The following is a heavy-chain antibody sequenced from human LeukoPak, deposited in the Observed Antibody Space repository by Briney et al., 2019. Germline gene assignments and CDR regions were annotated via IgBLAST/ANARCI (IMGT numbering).Heavy chain of an antibody. Sequence: PGGSLRLSCAASGFTFSSYSMNWARQAPGKGLEWVSYISSSSSIIYYADSVKGRFTISRDNAKNSLYLQMNSLRAEDTAVYYCARDSSLWFGELKYYFDYWGQGTLVTVSS. J-gene: IGHJ4*02. V-gene: IGHV3-48*04. CDR1: GFTFSSYS. CDR2: ISSSSSII. D-gene: IGHD3-10*01. CDR3: ARDSSLWFGELKYYFDY.